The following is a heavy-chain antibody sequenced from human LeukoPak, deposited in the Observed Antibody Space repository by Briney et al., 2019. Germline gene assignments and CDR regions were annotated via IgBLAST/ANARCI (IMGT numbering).Heavy chain of an antibody. CDR2: IYYSGST. V-gene: IGHV4-61*05. CDR3: ARGWLQRSPDAFDI. D-gene: IGHD5-24*01. Sequence: PSETLSLTCTVSGGSISSSSYYWGWIRQPPGKGLEWIGYIYYSGSTNYNPSLKSRVTISVDTSKNQFSLKLSSVTAADTAVYYCARGWLQRSPDAFDIWGQGTMVTVSS. J-gene: IGHJ3*02. CDR1: GGSISSSSYY.